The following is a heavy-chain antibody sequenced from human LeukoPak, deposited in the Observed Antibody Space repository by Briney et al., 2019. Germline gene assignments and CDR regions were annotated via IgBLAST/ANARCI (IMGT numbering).Heavy chain of an antibody. D-gene: IGHD6-13*01. CDR3: ARVGAAAGPWAFEI. CDR2: INPNSGGT. J-gene: IGHJ3*02. CDR1: GYTFTGYY. V-gene: IGHV1-2*02. Sequence: GASVKVSCKASGYTFTGYYMHWVRQAPGQGLEWMGWINPNSGGTNYAQKFQGRVTVTRDTSISTAYMELSRLRSDDTAVYYCARVGAAAGPWAFEIWGQGTMVTVSS.